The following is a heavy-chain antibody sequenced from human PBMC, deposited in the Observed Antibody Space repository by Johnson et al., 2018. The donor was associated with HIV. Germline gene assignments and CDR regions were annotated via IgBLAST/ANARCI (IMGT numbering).Heavy chain of an antibody. J-gene: IGHJ3*02. Sequence: QVQLVESGGGLVKPGGSLRLSCAASGFTFSDYYMSWIRQAPRKGLEWISYISSSGSTIYYQDSVKGLFTISRDNAKNSVYLQMNSLRAEDTAMYYCSRHSPRGYSGYDAFDIWGQGTMVTVS. CDR2: ISSSGSTI. CDR1: GFTFSDYY. CDR3: SRHSPRGYSGYDAFDI. D-gene: IGHD5-12*01. V-gene: IGHV3-11*01.